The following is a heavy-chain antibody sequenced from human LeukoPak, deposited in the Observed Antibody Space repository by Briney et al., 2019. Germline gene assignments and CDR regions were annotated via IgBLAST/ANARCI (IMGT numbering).Heavy chain of an antibody. V-gene: IGHV4-61*09. CDR1: GGSISSGSYY. CDR3: ARDSRRLNWFDP. J-gene: IGHJ5*02. CDR2: IYTSGST. D-gene: IGHD6-13*01. Sequence: SETLSLTCTVSGGSISSGSYYWSWIRQPAGKGLEWIGHIYTSGSTNYNPSLKSRVTISVDTSKNQFSLKLSSVTAADTAVYYCARDSRRLNWFDPWGQGTLVTVSS.